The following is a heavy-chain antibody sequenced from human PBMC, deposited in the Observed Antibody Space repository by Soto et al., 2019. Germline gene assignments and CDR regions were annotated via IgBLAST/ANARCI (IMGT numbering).Heavy chain of an antibody. D-gene: IGHD2-2*01. CDR3: AKVPASLKTFDY. CDR1: GFTFGNYA. J-gene: IGHJ4*02. CDR2: VSGNGAVT. V-gene: IGHV3-23*01. Sequence: EVQLLDSGGGLAQPGGSLRLSCAASGFTFGNYAMNWVRQAPGKGLEWVSTVSGNGAVTYYADSVKGRFTISRDNSRSTLYLQMNNLRAEDTAISFCAKVPASLKTFDYWGQGTLVTVSS.